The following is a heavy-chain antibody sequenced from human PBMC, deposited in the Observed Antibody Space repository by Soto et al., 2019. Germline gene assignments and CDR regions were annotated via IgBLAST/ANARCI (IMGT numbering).Heavy chain of an antibody. CDR3: ARVMCGDCSTYYYYSMDV. CDR2: IGTTSSYI. V-gene: IGHV3-21*01. CDR1: GXTFGTYT. D-gene: IGHD2-21*02. J-gene: IGHJ6*02. Sequence: LRLSFAASGXTFGTYTMNWVRQAPGKGLEWVSSIGTTSSYIYYADSVRGRFTISRDNAKDSLYLQMSSLRAEDTAVYYCARVMCGDCSTYYYYSMDVWGQGTTVTVSS.